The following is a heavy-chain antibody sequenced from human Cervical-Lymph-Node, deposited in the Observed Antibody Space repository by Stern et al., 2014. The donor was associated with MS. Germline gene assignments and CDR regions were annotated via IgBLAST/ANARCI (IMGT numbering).Heavy chain of an antibody. CDR1: GFTLTGHS. D-gene: IGHD3-22*01. V-gene: IGHV1-2*02. Sequence: MQLVESGAAVKKPGASVKVSCQASGFTLTGHSLHWVRQAPGQGLQWIGWMNGRDGVPNYAQEFQGRVSMTRDTSSNTASMELSSLRSDDRAVYYCVRDRRPYASGCFDFWGQGTLVTVSS. CDR2: MNGRDGVP. J-gene: IGHJ4*02. CDR3: VRDRRPYASGCFDF.